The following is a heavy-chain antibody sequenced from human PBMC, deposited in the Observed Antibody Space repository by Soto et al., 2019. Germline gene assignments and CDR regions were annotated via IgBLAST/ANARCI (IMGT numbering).Heavy chain of an antibody. CDR3: VRYDRINMKPYSPEGFHI. CDR2: IYYSGMT. CDR1: GGSVSSTNHY. V-gene: IGHV4-39*01. Sequence: SETLSLTCTVSGGSVSSTNHYWGWIRQPPGKGLEWIGDIYYSGMTHYNPSLKSRVTISVDTSMNQFSLRLSSVTAADTAVYYCVRYDRINMKPYSPEGFHIWGQGTMVTVSS. J-gene: IGHJ3*02. D-gene: IGHD3-3*02.